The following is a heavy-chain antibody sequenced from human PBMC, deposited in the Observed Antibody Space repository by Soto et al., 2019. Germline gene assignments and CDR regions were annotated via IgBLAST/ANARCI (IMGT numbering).Heavy chain of an antibody. J-gene: IGHJ4*02. CDR2: VYYRGRS. Sequence: SETLSLTCTVSGGSVTNSSYYWGWIRQSPGKGLEWIGSVYYRGRSYSKSSVKSRVTMSVDTSKNRFSLSLNSVTASDTAVYFCVSQRTTVPTQAYFDYWGPGALVTVSS. CDR3: VSQRTTVPTQAYFDY. V-gene: IGHV4-39*01. CDR1: GGSVTNSSYY. D-gene: IGHD4-17*01.